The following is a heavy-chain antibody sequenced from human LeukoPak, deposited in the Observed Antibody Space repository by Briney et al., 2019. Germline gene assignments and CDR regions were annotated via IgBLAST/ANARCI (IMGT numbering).Heavy chain of an antibody. CDR1: GLTFSNSW. CDR2: MYGDMRDI. D-gene: IGHD6-25*01. V-gene: IGHV3-74*01. Sequence: GGSLRLSCEASGLTFSNSWMHWVRQVPGRGLVWVSRMYGDMRDISYADSVKGRFTISRDNAKNTLYLQMNSLRAEDTAVYYCARDLRLRGYTWGQGTLVTVSS. CDR3: ARDLRLRGYT. J-gene: IGHJ5*02.